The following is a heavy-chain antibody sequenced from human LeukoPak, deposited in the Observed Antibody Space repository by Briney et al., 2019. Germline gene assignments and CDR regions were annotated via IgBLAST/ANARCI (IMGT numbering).Heavy chain of an antibody. CDR2: ISYDGSNK. V-gene: IGHV3-30-3*01. D-gene: IGHD2-2*01. CDR1: GFTFSSYA. J-gene: IGHJ6*02. CDR3: ARDVWDIVVVPAARTYYYYGMDV. Sequence: GRSLRLSCAASGFTFSSYAMHWVRQAPGKGLEWVAVISYDGSNKYYADSVKGRFTISRDNSKNTLYLQMNSLRAEDTAVYYCARDVWDIVVVPAARTYYYYGMDVWGQGTTVTVSS.